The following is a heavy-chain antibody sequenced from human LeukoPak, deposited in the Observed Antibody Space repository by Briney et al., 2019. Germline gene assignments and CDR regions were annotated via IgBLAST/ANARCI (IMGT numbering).Heavy chain of an antibody. V-gene: IGHV6-1*01. Sequence: SQTLSLTCAISVDSVYSNSATWNWIRQAPSKGLEWLGRTYYRSKWYDDYAVSVKSRITINPDTSKNQFSLQLNSVTPEDTAVYYCTRGWSVVSFLGWFDPWGQGTLVTVSS. CDR2: TYYRSKWYD. CDR1: VDSVYSNSAT. J-gene: IGHJ5*02. D-gene: IGHD4-23*01. CDR3: TRGWSVVSFLGWFDP.